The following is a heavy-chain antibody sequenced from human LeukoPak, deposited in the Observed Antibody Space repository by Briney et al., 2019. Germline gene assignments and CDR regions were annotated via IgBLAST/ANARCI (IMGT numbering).Heavy chain of an antibody. CDR3: AREGSSWSYYFDY. D-gene: IGHD6-13*01. J-gene: IGHJ4*02. Sequence: GGSLRLSCAASGFTFDDYAMHWVRQAPGKGLEWVSVIYSGGSTYYADSVKGRFTISRDDSKNTLYLQMNSLRAEDTAVYYCAREGSSWSYYFDYWGQGTLVTVSS. CDR2: IYSGGST. V-gene: IGHV3-53*01. CDR1: GFTFDDYA.